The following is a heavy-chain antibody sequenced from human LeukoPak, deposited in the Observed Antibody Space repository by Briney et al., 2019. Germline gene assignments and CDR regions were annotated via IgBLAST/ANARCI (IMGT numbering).Heavy chain of an antibody. D-gene: IGHD2-2*01. CDR1: GFTFSDYY. V-gene: IGHV3-11*01. Sequence: GGSLRLSCAASGFTFSDYYMSWIRQAPGKGLEWVSYISSSGSTIYYADPVKGRFTISRDNAKNSLYLQMNSLRAEDTAVYYCASRYCSSTSCPPPGYFDYWGQGTLVTVSS. J-gene: IGHJ4*02. CDR3: ASRYCSSTSCPPPGYFDY. CDR2: ISSSGSTI.